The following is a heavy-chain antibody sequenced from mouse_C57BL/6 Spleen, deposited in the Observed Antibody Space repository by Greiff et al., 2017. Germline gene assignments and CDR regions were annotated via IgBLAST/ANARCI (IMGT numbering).Heavy chain of an antibody. Sequence: VQLQQSGPELVKPGASVKISCKASGYTFTDYYMNWVKQSHGKSLEWIGDINPNNGGTSYNQKFKGKATLTVDKSSSTAYMELRSLTSEDSAVYYCARYYYGRRDWYFDVWGTGTTVTVSS. CDR1: GYTFTDYY. CDR2: INPNNGGT. J-gene: IGHJ1*03. D-gene: IGHD1-1*01. V-gene: IGHV1-26*01. CDR3: ARYYYGRRDWYFDV.